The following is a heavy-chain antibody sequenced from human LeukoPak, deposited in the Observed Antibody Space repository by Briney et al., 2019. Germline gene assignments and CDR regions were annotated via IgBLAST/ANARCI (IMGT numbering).Heavy chain of an antibody. Sequence: GGSLRLSCAASGFTFSDYGMHWVRQAPGKGLEWVAVIWYDASTKNYIDSVKGRFTISRDNSKNTLYLQMNSLRGEDTAVYYCARDSVPYFYDSSGENWFESWGQGTLVTVSS. D-gene: IGHD3-22*01. CDR3: ARDSVPYFYDSSGENWFES. CDR1: GFTFSDYG. J-gene: IGHJ5*01. CDR2: IWYDASTK. V-gene: IGHV3-33*01.